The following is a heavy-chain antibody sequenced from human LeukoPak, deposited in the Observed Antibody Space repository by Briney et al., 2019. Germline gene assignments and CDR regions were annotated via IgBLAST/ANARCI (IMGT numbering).Heavy chain of an antibody. CDR2: IYYSGST. D-gene: IGHD3-22*01. J-gene: IGHJ4*02. Sequence: PSETLSLTCTVSGGSISSYCWSWIRQPPGKGLEWIGYIYYSGSTNYNPSLKSRVTISVDTSKNQFSLKLSSVTAADTAVYYCARSYYYDSTGYFDYWGQGTLVTVSS. CDR3: ARSYYYDSTGYFDY. CDR1: GGSISSYC. V-gene: IGHV4-59*01.